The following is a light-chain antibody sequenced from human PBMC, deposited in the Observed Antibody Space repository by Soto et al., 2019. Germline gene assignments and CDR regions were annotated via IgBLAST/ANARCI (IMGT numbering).Light chain of an antibody. V-gene: IGLV1-44*01. Sequence: QTVVTQPPSASGTPGQRVTISCSGSSSNNGRDTVNWYQQLPGTAPKLLIYSTNQRPSGVPDRFSGSKSGTSASLAIGGLQSEDEADYYCATWDGSLNGWVFGGGTQLTVL. CDR1: SSNNGRDT. J-gene: IGLJ3*02. CDR3: ATWDGSLNGWV. CDR2: STN.